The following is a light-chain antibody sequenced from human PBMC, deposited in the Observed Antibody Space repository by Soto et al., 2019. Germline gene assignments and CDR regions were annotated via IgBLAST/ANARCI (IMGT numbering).Light chain of an antibody. CDR1: QGISSW. CDR2: KAS. CDR3: QKHNSAPLF. J-gene: IGKJ3*01. V-gene: IGKV1-12*01. Sequence: DIQMTQSPSSLSASGGDRVTITCRASQGISSWLAWYQQKAGKAPKLLIYKASSLESGVPSRFSGSGSGTEFTLTISSLQPEDVATYYCQKHNSAPLFFGPGTKVDIK.